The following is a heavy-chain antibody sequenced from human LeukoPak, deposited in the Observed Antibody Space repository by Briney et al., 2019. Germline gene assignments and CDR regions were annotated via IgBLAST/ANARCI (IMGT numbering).Heavy chain of an antibody. CDR2: ILNTGSA. V-gene: IGHV4-31*03. D-gene: IGHD1-1*01. CDR1: CASLSTGGLY. Sequence: SETLSLTCTVSCASLSTGGLYWSWIRQHPGKSLEWIGYILNTGSAYYNPSLKSRVNISLDTSKNQFSLKMTSVAAADTAVYYCARPVQEWPLDYWGQGTLVTVSS. J-gene: IGHJ4*02. CDR3: ARPVQEWPLDY.